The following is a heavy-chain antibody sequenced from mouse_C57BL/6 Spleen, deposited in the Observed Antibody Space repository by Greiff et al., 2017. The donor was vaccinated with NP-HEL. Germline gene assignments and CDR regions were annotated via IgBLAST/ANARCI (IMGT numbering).Heavy chain of an antibody. D-gene: IGHD1-1*01. CDR3: ARILRGAMDY. V-gene: IGHV5-17*01. J-gene: IGHJ4*01. CDR2: ISSGSSTI. Sequence: EVHLVESGGGLVKPGGSLKLSCAASGFTFSDYGMHWVRQAPEKGLEWVAYISSGSSTIYYADTVKGRFTISRDNAKNTLFLQMTSLRSEDTAMYYCARILRGAMDYWGQRTSVTVSS. CDR1: GFTFSDYG.